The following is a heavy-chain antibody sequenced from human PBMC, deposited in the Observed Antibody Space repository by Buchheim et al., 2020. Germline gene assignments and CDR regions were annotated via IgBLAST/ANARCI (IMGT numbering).Heavy chain of an antibody. D-gene: IGHD3-10*01. CDR3: ARDRVGTGFDY. Sequence: VQVVESGGGVVQPGRSLRLSCGASGFPFNIYTMNWVRQAPGKGLEWVAVISYDGKNKDYAESVKGRFTISRDNSKNTLYLQMNSLRAEDTAVYYCARDRVGTGFDYWGQGTL. J-gene: IGHJ4*02. V-gene: IGHV3-30*04. CDR2: ISYDGKNK. CDR1: GFPFNIYT.